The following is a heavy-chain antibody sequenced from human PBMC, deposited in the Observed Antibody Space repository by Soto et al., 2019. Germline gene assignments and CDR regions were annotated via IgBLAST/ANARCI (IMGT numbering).Heavy chain of an antibody. CDR1: GFTFSSYE. CDR2: ISSSGSTI. J-gene: IGHJ6*02. Sequence: GGSLRLSCAASGFTFSSYEMNWVRQAPGKGLEWVSYISSSGSTIYYADSVKGRFTISRDNAKNSLYLQMNSLRAEDTAVYYCASSALRYFDWLLYGMDVWGQGTTVTVSS. D-gene: IGHD3-9*01. CDR3: ASSALRYFDWLLYGMDV. V-gene: IGHV3-48*03.